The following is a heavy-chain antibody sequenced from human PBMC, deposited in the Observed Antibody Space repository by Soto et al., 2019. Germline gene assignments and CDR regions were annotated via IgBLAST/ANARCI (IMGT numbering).Heavy chain of an antibody. J-gene: IGHJ5*02. CDR1: GYTFTSYG. CDR3: ARESAVAALDP. V-gene: IGHV1-18*01. D-gene: IGHD6-19*01. Sequence: QVQLVQSGAEVKKPGASVKVSCKASGYTFTSYGISWVRQAPGQGLEWMGWISAYNGNTNYAQKLQGRVTMTTDTXXSTAXMXXXSLXXXDTAVYYCARESAVAALDPWGQGTLVTVSS. CDR2: ISAYNGNT.